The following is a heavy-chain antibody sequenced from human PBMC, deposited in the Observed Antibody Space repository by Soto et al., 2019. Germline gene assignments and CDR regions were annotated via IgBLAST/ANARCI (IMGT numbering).Heavy chain of an antibody. CDR2: INHSGST. CDR1: GGSFSGYY. V-gene: IGHV4-34*01. D-gene: IGHD5-18*01. Sequence: PSETLSLTCAVYGGSFSGYYWSWIRQPPGKGLEWIGEINHSGSTNYNPSLKSRVTISVDTSKNQFSLKLSSVTAADTAVYYCAGSDTAMVNFDLWGRGTLVTVS. CDR3: AGSDTAMVNFDL. J-gene: IGHJ2*01.